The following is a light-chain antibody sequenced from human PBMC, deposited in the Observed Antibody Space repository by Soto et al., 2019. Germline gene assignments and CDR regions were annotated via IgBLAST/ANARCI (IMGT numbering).Light chain of an antibody. J-gene: IGKJ3*01. CDR2: AAS. CDR3: HEYRNWPLFT. CDR1: QSVGSN. V-gene: IGKV3-15*01. Sequence: EIVVPQSPGILSVSPGDRATLSCRASQSVGSNLAWYQQKPGQAPTLLIYAASTRSTGLTARFSGSGSGTYFTLTISSLQSEDFAVSYWHEYRNWPLFTFGPGTKVDIK.